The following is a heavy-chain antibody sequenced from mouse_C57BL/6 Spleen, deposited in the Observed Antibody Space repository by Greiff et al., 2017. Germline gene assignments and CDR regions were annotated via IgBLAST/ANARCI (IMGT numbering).Heavy chain of an antibody. CDR2: INPCNGGT. CDR1: GYTFTRYW. V-gene: IGHV1-53*01. J-gene: IGHJ4*01. D-gene: IGHD3-2*02. Sequence: QVQLQQPGTELVKPGASVKLSCKASGYTFTRYWMHWVKPRPGQGLEWIGNINPCNGGTNYNEKFKIKATLPVDKSSSTAYMQLSSLTSEDSAVYYCARRTAQATSAMDYWGQGTSVTVSS. CDR3: ARRTAQATSAMDY.